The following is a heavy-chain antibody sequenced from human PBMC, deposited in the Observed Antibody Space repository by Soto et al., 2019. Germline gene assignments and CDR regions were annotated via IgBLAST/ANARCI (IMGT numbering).Heavy chain of an antibody. J-gene: IGHJ1*01. V-gene: IGHV3-21*01. Sequence: EVQLVESGGGLVKPGGSLKLSCAASGFTLSSYTMNWVRQAPGQGLEWVSSITYSSSFIYYADSVKGRFTISRDNAKNSLFLQMNSLRAEDTAVYFCARDALLRSQYLQHWGQGTLVTVSS. CDR3: ARDALLRSQYLQH. CDR2: ITYSSSFI. D-gene: IGHD4-17*01. CDR1: GFTLSSYT.